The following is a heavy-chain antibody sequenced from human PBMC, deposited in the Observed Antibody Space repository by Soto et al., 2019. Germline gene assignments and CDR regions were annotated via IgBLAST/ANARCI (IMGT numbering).Heavy chain of an antibody. J-gene: IGHJ4*02. Sequence: SETLSLTCTVSGGSISSYYWSWIRQPPGKGLEWIGYIYYSGSTNYNPSLKSRVTISVDTSKNQFSLKLSSVTAADTAVYYCARGPSHYDFWSGYSNSFDYWGQGTLVTVSS. D-gene: IGHD3-3*01. CDR1: GGSISSYY. V-gene: IGHV4-59*01. CDR3: ARGPSHYDFWSGYSNSFDY. CDR2: IYYSGST.